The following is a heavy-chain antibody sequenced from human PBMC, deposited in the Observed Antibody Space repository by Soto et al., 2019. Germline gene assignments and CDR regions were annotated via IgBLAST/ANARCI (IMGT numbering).Heavy chain of an antibody. CDR2: IRSKANSYAT. J-gene: IGHJ5*02. V-gene: IGHV3-73*01. Sequence: GGSLRLSCAASGFTFSGSAMHWVRQASGKGLEWVGRIRSKANSYATAYAASVKGRFTISRDDSKNTAYLQMNSLKTEDTAVYYCTRPTITMVRGVIPFDPWGQGTLVTVSS. CDR1: GFTFSGSA. CDR3: TRPTITMVRGVIPFDP. D-gene: IGHD3-10*01.